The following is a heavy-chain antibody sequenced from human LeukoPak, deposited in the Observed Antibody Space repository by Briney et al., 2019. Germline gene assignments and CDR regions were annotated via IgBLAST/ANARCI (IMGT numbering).Heavy chain of an antibody. CDR1: GYTFTDYY. Sequence: ASVKVSCKASGYTFTDYYVHWVRLVPGQGLEWMGRFSPNSGVTNYAEKFRGRVTMARDTSINTVYMEMSSLRSDDTAVYYCARDLWGWGSDYLDYWGQGTLVTVSS. CDR3: ARDLWGWGSDYLDY. J-gene: IGHJ4*02. CDR2: FSPNSGVT. D-gene: IGHD4/OR15-4a*01. V-gene: IGHV1-2*06.